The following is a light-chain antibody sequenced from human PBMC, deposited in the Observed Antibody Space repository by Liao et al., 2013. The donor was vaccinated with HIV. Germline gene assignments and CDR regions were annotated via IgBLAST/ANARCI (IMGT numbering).Light chain of an antibody. CDR3: QVWESSTDWV. CDR2: YDS. V-gene: IGLV3-21*01. Sequence: SYVLTQPPSVSVAPGKTATVSCGGNNIGSKSVHWYQQKPGQAPVVVIYYDSDRPSGIPERFSGSNSGNTATLTISRVEAGDEADYYCQVWESSTDWVFGGGTSLTVL. CDR1: NIGSKS. J-gene: IGLJ3*02.